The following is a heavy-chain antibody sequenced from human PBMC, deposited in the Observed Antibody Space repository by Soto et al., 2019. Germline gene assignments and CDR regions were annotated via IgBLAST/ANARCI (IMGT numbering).Heavy chain of an antibody. Sequence: PGGSLRLSCAASDFSFSSYAMHWIRQAPGKWLEWLAVISFDGNIIQYADSVKGRFIISRDNSKNTLYLQMNSLRGDDTAVYYCARTFDTITYYFDYWGQGXLVTVYS. J-gene: IGHJ4*02. CDR2: ISFDGNII. CDR3: ARTFDTITYYFDY. D-gene: IGHD3-9*01. V-gene: IGHV3-30-3*01. CDR1: DFSFSSYA.